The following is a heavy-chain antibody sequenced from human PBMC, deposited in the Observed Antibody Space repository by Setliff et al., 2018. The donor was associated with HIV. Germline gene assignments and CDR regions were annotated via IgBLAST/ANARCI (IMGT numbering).Heavy chain of an antibody. Sequence: ASVKVSCKASGYTFTSYAMHWVRQAPGQRLEWMGWINAGNGNTKYSQRFQGRVTITRDTSASTAYMALSSLRSEDTAVYYCARVAYYYDSSGYPCDYWGQGTLVTVSS. CDR3: ARVAYYYDSSGYPCDY. J-gene: IGHJ4*02. CDR2: INAGNGNT. CDR1: GYTFTSYA. D-gene: IGHD3-22*01. V-gene: IGHV1-3*01.